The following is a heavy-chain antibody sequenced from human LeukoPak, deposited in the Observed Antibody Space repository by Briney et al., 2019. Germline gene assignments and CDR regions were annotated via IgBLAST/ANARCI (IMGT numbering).Heavy chain of an antibody. CDR2: IYTSGST. J-gene: IGHJ6*02. V-gene: IGHV4-4*07. Sequence: KPSETLSLTCTVSGGSISSYYWSWIRQPAGKGLEWIGRIYTSGSTNYNPSLKSRVTMSVDTSKNQFSLKLSSVTAADTAVYYSARDSTSSSSWYDYYYGMDVWGQGTTVTVSS. CDR1: GGSISSYY. D-gene: IGHD6-13*01. CDR3: ARDSTSSSSWYDYYYGMDV.